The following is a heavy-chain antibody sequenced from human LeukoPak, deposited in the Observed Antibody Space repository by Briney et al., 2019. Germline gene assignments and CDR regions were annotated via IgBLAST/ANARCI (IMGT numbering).Heavy chain of an antibody. CDR3: AGGNFYDSRGHPYHFHF. J-gene: IGHJ4*02. CDR2: IYYSENT. Sequence: SETLSLTCTVSGVSISSYYWSWIRQPPGKGLEWIGYIYYSENTNYNSSLKSRVTISEDTSKNQFSLKLTSVTAADTAVYYCAGGNFYDSRGHPYHFHFWGQGTLVTVSS. V-gene: IGHV4-59*01. CDR1: GVSISSYY. D-gene: IGHD3-22*01.